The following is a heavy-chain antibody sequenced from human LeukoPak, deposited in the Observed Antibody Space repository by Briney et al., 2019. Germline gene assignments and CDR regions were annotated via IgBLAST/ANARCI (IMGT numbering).Heavy chain of an antibody. J-gene: IGHJ4*02. V-gene: IGHV4-59*01. Sequence: KPSETLSLTCTLSGGAINDYYWSWIRQSPGKGLEWIGYIYYQGTTKYSPSLISRVTISVDTATSHFSLKMSSVTAADTAVYYCVSWRSGYFDYWGQGILVTVSS. D-gene: IGHD3-3*01. CDR3: VSWRSGYFDY. CDR1: GGAINDYY. CDR2: IYYQGTT.